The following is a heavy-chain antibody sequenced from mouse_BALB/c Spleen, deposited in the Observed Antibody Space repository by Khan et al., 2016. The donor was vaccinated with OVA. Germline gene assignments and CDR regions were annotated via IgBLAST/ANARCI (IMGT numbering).Heavy chain of an antibody. CDR2: ISTYYGDS. CDR1: GYTFTDFS. Sequence: VELVESGAELVRPGGSVKISCKGSGYTFTDFSMHWVKQSHAKSLEWIGVISTYYGDSIYNQKFKGKATMTVDKSSSTAYVELASLTSEDSAIYYCARGSGNFRFANWGQGTLVTVSA. V-gene: IGHV1S137*01. J-gene: IGHJ3*01. D-gene: IGHD2-1*01. CDR3: ARGSGNFRFAN.